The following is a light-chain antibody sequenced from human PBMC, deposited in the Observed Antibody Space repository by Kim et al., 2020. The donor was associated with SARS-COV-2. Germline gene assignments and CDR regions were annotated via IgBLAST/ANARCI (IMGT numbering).Light chain of an antibody. V-gene: IGLV3-1*01. CDR3: QAWDSSTAV. J-gene: IGLJ3*02. CDR2: QHT. Sequence: SYELTQPPSVSVSPGQTASITCSGPKLGDKYAYWYQQKPGQSPVLVIYQHTKRPSGISQRFSGSSSGNTATLTISLAQTLGAGDYYCQAWDSSTAVFGVG. CDR1: KLGDKY.